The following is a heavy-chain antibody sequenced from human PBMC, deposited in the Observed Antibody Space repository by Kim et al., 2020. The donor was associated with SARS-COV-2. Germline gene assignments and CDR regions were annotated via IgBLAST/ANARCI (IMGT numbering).Heavy chain of an antibody. D-gene: IGHD6-13*01. CDR2: IYYSGST. CDR3: ARGDGSFLR. Sequence: IYYSGSTNYNPSLKSRVTISVDTSKNQFSLKLSSVTAADTAVYYCARGDGSFLRWGQGTLVTVSS. V-gene: IGHV4-59*09. J-gene: IGHJ4*02.